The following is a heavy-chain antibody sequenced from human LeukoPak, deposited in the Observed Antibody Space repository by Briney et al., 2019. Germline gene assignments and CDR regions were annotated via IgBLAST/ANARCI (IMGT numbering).Heavy chain of an antibody. J-gene: IGHJ4*02. Sequence: PGGSLRLSCAASGFTFSDYTMNWVRQAPGKGLEWVSVISGSGGSTYYADSVKGRFTISRDNSKNTLYLQMNSLRAEDTAVYYCAKGYCSGGSCATDYWGQGTLVTASS. CDR1: GFTFSDYT. V-gene: IGHV3-23*01. D-gene: IGHD2-15*01. CDR2: ISGSGGST. CDR3: AKGYCSGGSCATDY.